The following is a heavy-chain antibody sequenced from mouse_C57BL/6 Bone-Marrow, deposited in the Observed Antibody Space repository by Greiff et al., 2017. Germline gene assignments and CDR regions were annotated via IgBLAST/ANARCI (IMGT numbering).Heavy chain of an antibody. J-gene: IGHJ4*01. CDR1: GYTFTNYW. D-gene: IGHD2-4*01. CDR2: MHPNGGSP. CDR3: ARSYDYGDYTMDY. V-gene: IGHV1-64*01. Sequence: QVQLQQPGAELVKPGASVKLSCKASGYTFTNYWMHWVKQRPGQGLEWIGMMHPNGGSPDYNETFKSEATLSVDKSSRTAYMELSSLTSEDSAVYYCARSYDYGDYTMDYWGQGTSVTVSS.